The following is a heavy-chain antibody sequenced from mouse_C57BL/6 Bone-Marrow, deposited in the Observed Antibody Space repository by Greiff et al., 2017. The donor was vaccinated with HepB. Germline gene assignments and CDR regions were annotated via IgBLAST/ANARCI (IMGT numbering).Heavy chain of an antibody. Sequence: QVQLQQPGAELVKPGASVKLSCKASGYTFTSYWMHWVKQRPGQGLEWIGMIHPNSGSTNYNEKFKSKATLTVDKSSSTAYMQLSSLTSEASAVYYCARLGAWFAYWGQGTLVTVSA. CDR2: IHPNSGST. J-gene: IGHJ3*01. CDR3: ARLGAWFAY. D-gene: IGHD4-1*01. CDR1: GYTFTSYW. V-gene: IGHV1-64*01.